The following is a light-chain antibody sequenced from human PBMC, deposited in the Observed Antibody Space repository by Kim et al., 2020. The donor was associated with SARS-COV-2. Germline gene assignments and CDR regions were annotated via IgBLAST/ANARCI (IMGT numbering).Light chain of an antibody. V-gene: IGKV3-11*01. CDR1: QSISSC. CDR3: QQRSSWLFT. Sequence: LSPGESATLSCRASQSISSCLAWYQQKPGQAPRLLIADAANRATGIPARCSGSGSGTDFTLTISSLEPEDFAVYYCQQRSSWLFTFGPGTKVDIK. CDR2: DAA. J-gene: IGKJ3*01.